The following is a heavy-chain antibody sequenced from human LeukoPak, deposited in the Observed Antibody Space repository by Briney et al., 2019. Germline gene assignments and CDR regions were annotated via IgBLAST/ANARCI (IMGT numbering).Heavy chain of an antibody. D-gene: IGHD3-3*01. CDR1: GRSFSGYY. CDR2: INHSGST. J-gene: IGHJ6*03. V-gene: IGHV4-34*01. Sequence: PSETLSLTCAVYGRSFSGYYWSWIRQPPGKGLEWIGEINHSGSTNYNPSLKSRVTISVDTSKNQFSLKLSSVTAADPAVYYCARFTIFGVVNTYYYYMYVRGKETTVTVSS. CDR3: ARFTIFGVVNTYYYYMYV.